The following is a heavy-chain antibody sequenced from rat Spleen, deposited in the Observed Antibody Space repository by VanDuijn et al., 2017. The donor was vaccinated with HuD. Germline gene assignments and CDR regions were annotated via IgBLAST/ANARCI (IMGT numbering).Heavy chain of an antibody. V-gene: IGHV5-7*01. Sequence: EVQLVESGGGLVQPGRSMKLSCAASGFTFSNFYMAWVRQAPKKGLEWVATISYDGRSTYYRDSVKGRFTISRDNAKSTLYLQMDSLRSEDTATYYCARGRDWFAYWGQGTLVTVSS. CDR3: ARGRDWFAY. J-gene: IGHJ3*01. CDR2: ISYDGRST. CDR1: GFTFSNFY.